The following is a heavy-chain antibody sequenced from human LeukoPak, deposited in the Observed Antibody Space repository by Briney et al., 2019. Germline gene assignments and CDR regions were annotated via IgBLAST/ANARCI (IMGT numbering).Heavy chain of an antibody. Sequence: GGSLRLSCAAFGFTFSSFGMSWVRQAPGKGLERVSSISGDSGGTYYAESVKGRFTISRDNSKNTLYLQMNSLRAEDTAVYYCANGRSKAPRDWYYYDSSALGDWGQGTLVTVSS. CDR1: GFTFSSFG. CDR3: ANGRSKAPRDWYYYDSSALGD. D-gene: IGHD3-22*01. J-gene: IGHJ4*02. V-gene: IGHV3-23*01. CDR2: ISGDSGGT.